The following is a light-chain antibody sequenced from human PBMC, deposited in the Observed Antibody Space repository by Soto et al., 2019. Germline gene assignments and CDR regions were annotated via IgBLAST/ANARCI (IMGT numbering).Light chain of an antibody. CDR2: DAS. J-gene: IGKJ4*01. CDR3: QQRSNWPLT. V-gene: IGKV3-11*01. CDR1: QSVSSY. Sequence: CRASLSISLGAGATLTCRASQSVSSYLAWYQQKPGQAPRLLIYDASNRATGIPARFSGSGSGPDFTHTFSSLVPEDFAVYYWQQRSNWPLTFGGGTKVDIK.